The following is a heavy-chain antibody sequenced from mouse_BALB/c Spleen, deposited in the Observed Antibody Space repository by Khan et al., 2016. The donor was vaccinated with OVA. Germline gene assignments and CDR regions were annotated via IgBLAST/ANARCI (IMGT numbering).Heavy chain of an antibody. D-gene: IGHD2-14*01. V-gene: IGHV2-6-4*01. Sequence: VQLKESGPGLVAPSQSLSITCTVSGFSLSRYNIHWVRQPPGKGLEWLGMIWGGGGTDYNSTLKSRLSISKDNSKSQVFLKMNSLQTVDTAMYYCARAYYRYDGYYAMDYWGKGTSVNVSS. CDR2: IWGGGGT. CDR1: GFSLSRYN. J-gene: IGHJ4*01. CDR3: ARAYYRYDGYYAMDY.